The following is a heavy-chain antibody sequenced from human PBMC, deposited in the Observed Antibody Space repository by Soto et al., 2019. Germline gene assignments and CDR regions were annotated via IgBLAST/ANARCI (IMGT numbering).Heavy chain of an antibody. J-gene: IGHJ3*02. D-gene: IGHD3-22*01. V-gene: IGHV4-38-2*01. Sequence: SSETLSLTCAVSGYSISSGYYWGWIRQPPGKGLEWIGSIYHSGSTYYNPSPKSRVTISVDTSKNQFSLKLSSVTAADTAVYYCARGRGFYDSSGYYYGDAFDIWGQGTMVTVSS. CDR3: ARGRGFYDSSGYYYGDAFDI. CDR1: GYSISSGYY. CDR2: IYHSGST.